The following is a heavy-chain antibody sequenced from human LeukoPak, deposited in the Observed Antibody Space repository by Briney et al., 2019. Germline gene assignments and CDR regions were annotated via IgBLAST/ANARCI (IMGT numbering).Heavy chain of an antibody. J-gene: IGHJ4*02. V-gene: IGHV3-43*01. CDR1: LFVLSVSI. CDR3: ALDIRANYFYS. Sequence: GGSLRLSCVASLFVLSVSIRRSVSQAPGKGLEWISLISRDGSTPYYADSVKGRFTIYRDNSKNSLFLQMSSLTPEDTALYYCALDIRANYFYSWGQGTLVTVSS. CDR2: ISRDGSTP.